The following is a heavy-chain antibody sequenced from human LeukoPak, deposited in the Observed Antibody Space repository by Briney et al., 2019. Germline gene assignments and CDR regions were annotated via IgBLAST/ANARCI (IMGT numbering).Heavy chain of an antibody. D-gene: IGHD6-19*01. V-gene: IGHV1-2*06. Sequence: ASVKVSCKASGYTFTGYYMHWVRQAPGQGLEWMGRIDPNSGGTNYAQKFQGRVTMTRDTSISTAYMELSRLRSDDTAVYYCARARYSSGWFRTTDAFDIWGQGTMVTVSS. J-gene: IGHJ3*02. CDR2: IDPNSGGT. CDR1: GYTFTGYY. CDR3: ARARYSSGWFRTTDAFDI.